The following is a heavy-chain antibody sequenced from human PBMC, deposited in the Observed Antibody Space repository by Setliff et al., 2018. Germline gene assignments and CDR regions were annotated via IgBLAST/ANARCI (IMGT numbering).Heavy chain of an antibody. CDR3: VRVTSGRLDLDY. D-gene: IGHD6-19*01. J-gene: IGHJ4*02. CDR1: GYTFSDYG. V-gene: IGHV1-18*01. CDR2: ISPYTGNT. Sequence: ASVKVSCKASGYTFSDYGISWVRQAPGQGLEWMGWISPYTGNTFYAPQFQGRVIMTTETSTKTAYMHLSSLRSDDTAVYYCVRVTSGRLDLDYWGQGTTVTVSS.